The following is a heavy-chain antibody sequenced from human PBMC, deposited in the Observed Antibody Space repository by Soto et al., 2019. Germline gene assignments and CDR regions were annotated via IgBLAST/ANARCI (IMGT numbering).Heavy chain of an antibody. V-gene: IGHV3-9*01. Sequence: EVQLVESGGGLVQPGRSLRLSCAASGFTFDDYAMHWVRQAPGKGLEWVSGISWNSGSIGYADSVKGRFTISRDNAKNSLYLRMNSLRAEDTALYDGAKGGQLLAGGGGYWGQGTLVTVSS. D-gene: IGHD2-2*01. CDR3: AKGGQLLAGGGGY. CDR1: GFTFDDYA. J-gene: IGHJ4*02. CDR2: ISWNSGSI.